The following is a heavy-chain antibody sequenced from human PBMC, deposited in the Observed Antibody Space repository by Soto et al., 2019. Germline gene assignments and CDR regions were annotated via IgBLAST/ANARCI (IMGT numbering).Heavy chain of an antibody. CDR1: GFTFSSYW. J-gene: IGHJ4*02. CDR3: ARIVWGSYLGVDY. Sequence: GGSLRLSCAASGFTFSSYWMSWVRQAPGKGLEWVANIKQDGSEKYYVDSVKGRFTISRDNAKNSLYLQMNSLRAEDTAVYYCARIVWGSYLGVDYWGQGTLVTVSS. D-gene: IGHD3-16*01. V-gene: IGHV3-7*05. CDR2: IKQDGSEK.